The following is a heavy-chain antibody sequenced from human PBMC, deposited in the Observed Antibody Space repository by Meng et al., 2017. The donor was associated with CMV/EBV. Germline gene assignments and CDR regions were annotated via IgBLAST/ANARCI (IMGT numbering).Heavy chain of an antibody. CDR2: IGGTDGVT. V-gene: IGHV3-23*01. CDR3: AASDTNGMYVDRIY. Sequence: GGSLRLSCAASGFTFSSYSMNWLRQPPGKGLEWVSIIGGTDGVTQFIDSVKGRFTISRDNSKNTVYLQMNSLRAEDTAIYYCAASDTNGMYVDRIYWGQGTLVTVSS. D-gene: IGHD3-16*01. CDR1: GFTFSSYS. J-gene: IGHJ4*02.